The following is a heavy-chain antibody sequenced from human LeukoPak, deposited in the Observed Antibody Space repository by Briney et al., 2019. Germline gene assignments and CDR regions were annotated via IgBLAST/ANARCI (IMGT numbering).Heavy chain of an antibody. V-gene: IGHV4-34*01. J-gene: IGHJ4*02. Sequence: SETLSLTCTVSGGSISSYYWSWIRQPPGKGLEWIGEINHSGSTNYNPSLKSRVTISVDTSKNQFSLKLSSVTAADTAVYYCARRRSGPDYWGQGTLVTVSS. CDR3: ARRRSGPDY. D-gene: IGHD3-3*01. CDR2: INHSGST. CDR1: GGSISSYY.